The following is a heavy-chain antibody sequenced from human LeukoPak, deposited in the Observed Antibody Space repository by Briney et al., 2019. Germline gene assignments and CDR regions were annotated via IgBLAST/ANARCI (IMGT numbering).Heavy chain of an antibody. Sequence: ASVKVSCKSSGYIFTDHIIHWVRQAPGQGLEWMGWINPNSGGTNNAQKFQGRVTMTGDTSIRTAYMELRRLRSDDTAVYYCARSYGSGRLEIFYIWGQGTRVTVSS. CDR3: ARSYGSGRLEIFYI. D-gene: IGHD3-10*01. J-gene: IGHJ3*02. V-gene: IGHV1-2*02. CDR2: INPNSGGT. CDR1: GYIFTDHI.